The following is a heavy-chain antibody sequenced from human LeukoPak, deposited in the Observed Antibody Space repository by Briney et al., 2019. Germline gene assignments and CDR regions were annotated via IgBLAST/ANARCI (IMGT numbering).Heavy chain of an antibody. Sequence: PGGSLRLSCAASGFTFSDYYMSWIRQAPGKGLEWVSVIYSGGSTYYADSVKGRFTISRDNSKNTLYLQMNSLRAEDTAVYYCASTRPSGNFDYWGQGTLVTVSS. V-gene: IGHV3-66*01. CDR3: ASTRPSGNFDY. D-gene: IGHD6-6*01. CDR2: IYSGGST. J-gene: IGHJ4*02. CDR1: GFTFSDYY.